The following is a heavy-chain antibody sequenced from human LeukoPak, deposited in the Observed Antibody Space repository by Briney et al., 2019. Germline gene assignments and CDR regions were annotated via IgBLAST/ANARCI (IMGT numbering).Heavy chain of an antibody. CDR2: INSDGSST. CDR1: GFTFSNFW. J-gene: IGHJ4*02. V-gene: IGHV3-74*01. CDR3: ARGLSGYASSLGY. Sequence: GGSLRLSCGASGFTFSNFWMHWVRQVPGKGLVWVSRINSDGSSTSYADSVRGRFSISRDNAKNTLYLQMNSLRAEDTAVYYCARGLSGYASSLGYWGQGTLVTVSA. D-gene: IGHD6-6*01.